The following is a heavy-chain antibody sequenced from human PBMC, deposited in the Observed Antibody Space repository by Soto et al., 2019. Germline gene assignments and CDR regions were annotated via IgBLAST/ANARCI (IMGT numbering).Heavy chain of an antibody. Sequence: GGSLRLSCAASGFTFSSYAMSWVRQAPGKGLEWVSAISGSGGSTYYADSVKGRFTISRDNSKNTLYLQMNSLRAEDTAVYYCAKHIGSGSYYEYYFDYWGQGTLVTVSS. J-gene: IGHJ4*02. V-gene: IGHV3-23*01. CDR3: AKHIGSGSYYEYYFDY. CDR2: ISGSGGST. D-gene: IGHD3-10*01. CDR1: GFTFSSYA.